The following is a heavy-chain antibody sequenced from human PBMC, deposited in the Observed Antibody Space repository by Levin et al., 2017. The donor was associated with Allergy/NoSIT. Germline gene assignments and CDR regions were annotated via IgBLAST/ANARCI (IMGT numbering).Heavy chain of an antibody. CDR2: ISDSGGST. V-gene: IGHV3-23*01. Sequence: GGSLRLSCAASGFTFSSYAMSWVRQAPGKGLEWVSAISDSGGSTYYADSVQGRFTISRDNSKNTLYLQMNSLRAEDTAVYYCAKDQNSNYYWFDSWGQGTLVTVSS. CDR1: GFTFSSYA. D-gene: IGHD4-11*01. J-gene: IGHJ5*01. CDR3: AKDQNSNYYWFDS.